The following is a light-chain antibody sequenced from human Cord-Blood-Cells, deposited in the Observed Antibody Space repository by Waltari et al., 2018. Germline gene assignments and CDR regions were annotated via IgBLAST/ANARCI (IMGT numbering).Light chain of an antibody. CDR1: QSVSSY. Sequence: EIVLTQSPATLSLSPGERATLSCSASQSVSSYLAWYQQKPGQAPRLLIYDASNRTTGIPARFSGSGSGTDFTLTISSLEPEDFAVYDCQQRSNWPRTFGQGTKVEIK. CDR2: DAS. V-gene: IGKV3-11*01. CDR3: QQRSNWPRT. J-gene: IGKJ1*01.